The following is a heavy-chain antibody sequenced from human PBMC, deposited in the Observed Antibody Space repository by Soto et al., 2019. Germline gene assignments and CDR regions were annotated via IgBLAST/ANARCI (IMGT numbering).Heavy chain of an antibody. V-gene: IGHV3-15*01. J-gene: IGHJ4*02. CDR1: GFTFSDAW. D-gene: IGHD3-3*01. Sequence: GGSLRLSCAASGFTFSDAWMNWVRQAPGKGLEWVGRIQSKNDGGTSVYAAPVKGRFTISRDDSKNTLYLQMNSLKTEDTAVYYCTPIDFWSGHFYFDDWGQGTPVTVSS. CDR2: IQSKNDGGTS. CDR3: TPIDFWSGHFYFDD.